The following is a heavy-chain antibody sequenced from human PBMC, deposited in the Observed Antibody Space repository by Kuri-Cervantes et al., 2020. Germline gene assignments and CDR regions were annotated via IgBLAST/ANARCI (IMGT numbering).Heavy chain of an antibody. CDR1: GFTFSDYY. Sequence: GGSLRLSCAASGFTFSDYYMSWIRQAPGKGLEWVSYISSSGSTIYYADSVQGRFTISRDNAKNSLYLQMNSLRAEDTAVYSCAKGDDVLTAYYNEDYFDYWGQGTLVTVSS. CDR3: AKGDDVLTAYYNEDYFDY. V-gene: IGHV3-11*04. J-gene: IGHJ4*02. CDR2: ISSSGSTI. D-gene: IGHD3-9*01.